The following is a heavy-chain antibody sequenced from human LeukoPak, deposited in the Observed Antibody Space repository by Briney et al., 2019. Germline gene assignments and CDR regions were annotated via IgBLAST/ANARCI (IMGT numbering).Heavy chain of an antibody. Sequence: GGSLRLSCAASGFTFSSYGMHWVRQAPGKGLEWVALIWYDGSNKYYTDSVKGRFTISRDNSKNTLYLQMNSLRAEDTAVYYCARNDYGDYYFDYWGQGTLVTVSS. V-gene: IGHV3-33*01. CDR3: ARNDYGDYYFDY. CDR2: IWYDGSNK. D-gene: IGHD4-17*01. J-gene: IGHJ4*02. CDR1: GFTFSSYG.